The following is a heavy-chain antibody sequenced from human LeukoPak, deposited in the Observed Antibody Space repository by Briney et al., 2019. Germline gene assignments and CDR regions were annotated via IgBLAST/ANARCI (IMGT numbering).Heavy chain of an antibody. CDR2: INPNSGGT. J-gene: IGHJ4*02. D-gene: IGHD5-24*01. CDR3: ARTRRWLQLYFDY. V-gene: IGHV1-2*04. Sequence: ASVKVSCKASGYTFTGYYMHWVRQAPGQGLEWMGWINPNSGGTNYAQKFQGWVTMTRDTSISTAYMELSRLRSDDTAVYYCARTRRWLQLYFDYWGQGTLVTVSS. CDR1: GYTFTGYY.